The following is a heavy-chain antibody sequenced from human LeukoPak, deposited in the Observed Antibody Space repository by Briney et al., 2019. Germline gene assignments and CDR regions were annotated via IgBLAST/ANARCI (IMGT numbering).Heavy chain of an antibody. J-gene: IGHJ3*02. CDR1: GGTFSSYT. CDR2: IIPILGIA. V-gene: IGHV1-69*02. Sequence: GASVKVSCKASGGTFSSYTISWVRQAPGQGLEWMRRIIPILGIANYAQKFQGRVTITADKSTSTAYMELSSLRSEDTAVYYCARGTRSTTDAFDIWGQGTMVTVSS. CDR3: ARGTRSTTDAFDI. D-gene: IGHD2-2*01.